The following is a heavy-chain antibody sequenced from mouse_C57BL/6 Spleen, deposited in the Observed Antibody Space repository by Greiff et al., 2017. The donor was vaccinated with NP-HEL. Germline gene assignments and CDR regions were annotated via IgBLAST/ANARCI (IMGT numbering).Heavy chain of an antibody. CDR3: ARKVHYYGSSYSYAMDY. D-gene: IGHD1-1*01. Sequence: QVQLQQSGPGLVQPSQSLSITCTVSGFSLTSYGVHWVRQSPGKGLEWLGVIWSGGSTDYNAAFISRLSISKDNSKSQVFFKMNSLQADDTAIYYCARKVHYYGSSYSYAMDYWGQGTSVTVSS. CDR1: GFSLTSYG. CDR2: IWSGGST. J-gene: IGHJ4*01. V-gene: IGHV2-2*01.